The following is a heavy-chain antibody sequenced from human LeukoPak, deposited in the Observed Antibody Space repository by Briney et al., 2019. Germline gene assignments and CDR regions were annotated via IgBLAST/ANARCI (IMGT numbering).Heavy chain of an antibody. CDR3: ARGGGLDV. Sequence: GGSLRLSCAASGFTFSSYWLNWARQAPGEGLEWVASINHNGNVNYYVDSVKGRFTISRDNAKNSLYLQMSNLRAEDTAVYFCARGGGLDVWGQGATVTVSS. V-gene: IGHV3-7*03. J-gene: IGHJ6*02. D-gene: IGHD3-16*01. CDR1: GFTFSSYW. CDR2: INHNGNVN.